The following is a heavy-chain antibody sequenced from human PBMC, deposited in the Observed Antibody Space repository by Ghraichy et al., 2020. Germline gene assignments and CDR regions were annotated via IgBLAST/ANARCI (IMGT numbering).Heavy chain of an antibody. V-gene: IGHV4-34*01. Sequence: SETLSLTCAVYGGSFSGYYWSWIRQPPGKGLEWIGEINHSGSTNYNPSLKSRVTISVDTSKNQFSLKLSSVTAADTAVYYCARGGGGYCSGGSCPQTLEYYFDYWGQGTLVTVSS. CDR3: ARGGGGYCSGGSCPQTLEYYFDY. CDR2: INHSGST. J-gene: IGHJ4*02. D-gene: IGHD2-15*01. CDR1: GGSFSGYY.